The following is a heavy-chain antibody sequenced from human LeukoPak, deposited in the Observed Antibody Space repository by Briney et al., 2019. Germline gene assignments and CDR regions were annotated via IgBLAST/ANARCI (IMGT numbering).Heavy chain of an antibody. Sequence: GGSLRLSCAASGFTFSSYGMHWVRQAPGKGLEWVAFIRYDGSNKYYADSVKGRFTISRDNSKDTLYLQMNSLRAEDTAVYYCAKGYDFWSGYFGIWGQGTMVTVSS. CDR1: GFTFSSYG. J-gene: IGHJ3*02. V-gene: IGHV3-30*02. CDR3: AKGYDFWSGYFGI. D-gene: IGHD3-3*01. CDR2: IRYDGSNK.